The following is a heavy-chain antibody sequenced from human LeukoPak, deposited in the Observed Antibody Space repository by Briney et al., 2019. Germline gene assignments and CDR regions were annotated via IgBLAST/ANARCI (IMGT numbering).Heavy chain of an antibody. Sequence: GGSLRLSCAASGFTVSNNYMSWVRQAPGKGLEWVSAISGSGGSTYYADSVKGRFTISRDNSKNTLYLQMNSLRAEDTAVYYCAKDQDIVATIGAFDYWGQGTLVTVSS. J-gene: IGHJ4*02. D-gene: IGHD5-12*01. V-gene: IGHV3-23*01. CDR1: GFTVSNNY. CDR2: ISGSGGST. CDR3: AKDQDIVATIGAFDY.